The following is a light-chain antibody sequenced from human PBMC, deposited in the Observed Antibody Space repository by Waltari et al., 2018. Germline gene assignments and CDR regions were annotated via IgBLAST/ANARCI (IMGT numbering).Light chain of an antibody. CDR3: QQRSNWPPT. V-gene: IGKV3-11*01. J-gene: IGKJ1*01. CDR1: QSVSNM. CDR2: DTS. Sequence: EIVLTQSPGTLSLSPGERATLSCRASQSVSNMLAWYQQQPGQAPRLLIYDTSNRATGIPARFSGSGSGTDFTLTISSLEPEDFAVYYCQQRSNWPPTFGQGTKVEI.